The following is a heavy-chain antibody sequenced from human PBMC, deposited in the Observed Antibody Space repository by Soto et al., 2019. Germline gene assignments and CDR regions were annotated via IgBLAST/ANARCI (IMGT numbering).Heavy chain of an antibody. CDR3: TTVNPYISDSRGHCY. J-gene: IGHJ4*02. D-gene: IGHD3-22*01. Sequence: QVQLVESGGGVVQPGRSLRLSCAASGFTFSNFGMHWVRQAPGKGLEWVAVIPYDGSMTYYADSVKGRFTISRDNSNNTLYLEMNSLRAEDTAVYYCTTVNPYISDSRGHCYWGQGTLVTVSS. CDR2: IPYDGSMT. V-gene: IGHV3-30*03. CDR1: GFTFSNFG.